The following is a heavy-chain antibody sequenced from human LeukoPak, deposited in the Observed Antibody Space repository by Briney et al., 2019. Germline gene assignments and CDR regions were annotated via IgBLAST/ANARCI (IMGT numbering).Heavy chain of an antibody. J-gene: IGHJ4*02. CDR2: IYHSGST. Sequence: SETLSLTCAVSGGSISSSNWWSWVRQPPGKGLEWIGEIYHSGSTNYNPSLKSRVTISVDKSKNQFSLKLSSVTAADTAVYYCARDGSMDYGDYFFDYWGQGTLVTVSS. D-gene: IGHD4-17*01. CDR3: ARDGSMDYGDYFFDY. V-gene: IGHV4-4*02. CDR1: GGSISSSNW.